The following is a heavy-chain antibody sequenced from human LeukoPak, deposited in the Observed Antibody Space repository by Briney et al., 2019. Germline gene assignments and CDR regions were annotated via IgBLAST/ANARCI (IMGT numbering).Heavy chain of an antibody. V-gene: IGHV4-59*08. CDR2: IYYSGST. J-gene: IGHJ3*02. CDR3: AAHGGSDFWSGYYTGGDAFDI. D-gene: IGHD3-3*01. Sequence: PSETLSLTCTVSGGSISSYYWSWIRQPPGKGLEWIGYIYYSGSTNYNPSLKSRVTISVDTSKNQYSLKLSSVTAADTAVYYCAAHGGSDFWSGYYTGGDAFDIWGQGTMVTVSS. CDR1: GGSISSYY.